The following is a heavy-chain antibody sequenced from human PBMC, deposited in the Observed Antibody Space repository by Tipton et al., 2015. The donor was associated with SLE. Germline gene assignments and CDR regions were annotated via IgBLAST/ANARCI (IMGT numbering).Heavy chain of an antibody. CDR1: GLIFSETY. J-gene: IGHJ4*02. Sequence: SLRLSCAASGLIFSETYMGWVRQPPGKGLEWISYIRPTGSNVDADSVQDRFTISRDNANNSLYLQMNSLRVEDTAVYYCVTGWATLEGWGQGTLVTVSS. CDR3: VTGWATLEG. CDR2: IRPTGSNV. V-gene: IGHV3-11*04. D-gene: IGHD3-16*01.